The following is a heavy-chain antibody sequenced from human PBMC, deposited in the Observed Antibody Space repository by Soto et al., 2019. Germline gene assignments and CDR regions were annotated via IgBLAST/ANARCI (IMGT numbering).Heavy chain of an antibody. Sequence: QVQLVQSGAEVKKPGSSVKVSCKASGGTFSSYAISWVRQAPGQGLEWMGGIIPIFGTANYAKKFQGRVTITADESTSTAYMELSSLRSEDTAVYYCASIVVVPASSKNYYYYYGMDVWGQGTTVTVSS. CDR3: ASIVVVPASSKNYYYYYGMDV. CDR1: GGTFSSYA. V-gene: IGHV1-69*01. D-gene: IGHD2-2*01. CDR2: IIPIFGTA. J-gene: IGHJ6*02.